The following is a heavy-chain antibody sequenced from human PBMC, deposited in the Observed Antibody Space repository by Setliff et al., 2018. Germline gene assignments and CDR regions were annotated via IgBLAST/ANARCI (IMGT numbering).Heavy chain of an antibody. Sequence: ASVKVSCKASGYTFTSHAIHWVRQAPGQRLEWMGWTNTGTGNTQYSQNFQGRVTFTRDTSASTAYMELSSLRSEDTAVYFCARRREENYYYYMDVWGKGTAVTVSS. CDR2: TNTGTGNT. D-gene: IGHD1-26*01. J-gene: IGHJ6*03. V-gene: IGHV1-3*04. CDR3: ARRREENYYYYMDV. CDR1: GYTFTSHA.